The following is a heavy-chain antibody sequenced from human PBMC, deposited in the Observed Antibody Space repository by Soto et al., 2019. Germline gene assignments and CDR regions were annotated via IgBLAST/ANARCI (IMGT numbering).Heavy chain of an antibody. CDR3: ARDPGIAAAAPATAYYGMDV. D-gene: IGHD6-13*01. V-gene: IGHV1-18*01. CDR2: ISAYNGNT. CDR1: GYTFTSYG. J-gene: IGHJ6*02. Sequence: ASVKVSCKASGYTFTSYGISWVRQAPGQGLEWMGWISAYNGNTNYAQKLQGRVTMTTDTSTSTAYMELRSLRADDTAVYYCARDPGIAAAAPATAYYGMDVWGQGTKVTVSS.